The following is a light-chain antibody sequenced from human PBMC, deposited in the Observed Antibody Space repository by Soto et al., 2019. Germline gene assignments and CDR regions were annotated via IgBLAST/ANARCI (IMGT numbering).Light chain of an antibody. J-gene: IGKJ4*01. CDR2: GPS. CDR1: QTVGSSY. Sequence: EIVLTQSPGTLSLSPGDRATLSCRASQTVGSSYLAWYQQKPGQAPRLLIYGPSTRATGIPDRFTGSGSGTDFTLTISRLEPEDFAVYYCQQYNNWPLTFGGGTRVEIK. CDR3: QQYNNWPLT. V-gene: IGKV3-20*01.